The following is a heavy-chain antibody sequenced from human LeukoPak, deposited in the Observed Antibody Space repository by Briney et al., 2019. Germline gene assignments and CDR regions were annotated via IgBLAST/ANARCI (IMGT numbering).Heavy chain of an antibody. V-gene: IGHV4-30-4*01. CDR1: GGSISSGDYY. Sequence: SETLSLTCTVSGGSISSGDYYWSWIRQPPGKGLEWIGYIYYSGSTYYNPSLKSRVTISVDTSKNQFSLKLSSVTAADTAVSYCARELHLLYNWFDPWGQGTLVTVSS. CDR3: ARELHLLYNWFDP. CDR2: IYYSGST. D-gene: IGHD4-11*01. J-gene: IGHJ5*02.